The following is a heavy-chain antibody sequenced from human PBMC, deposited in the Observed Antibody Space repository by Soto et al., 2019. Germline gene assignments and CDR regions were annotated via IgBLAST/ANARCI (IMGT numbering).Heavy chain of an antibody. Sequence: PGGSLRLSCAASGFTFSSYAMSWVRQAPGKGLEWVSAISGSGGSTYYADSVKGRFTISRDNSKNTLYLQMNSLRAEDTAVYYCAKAERYIEARRDYYGMDVWGQGTTVTVSS. V-gene: IGHV3-23*01. D-gene: IGHD6-6*01. J-gene: IGHJ6*02. CDR2: ISGSGGST. CDR3: AKAERYIEARRDYYGMDV. CDR1: GFTFSSYA.